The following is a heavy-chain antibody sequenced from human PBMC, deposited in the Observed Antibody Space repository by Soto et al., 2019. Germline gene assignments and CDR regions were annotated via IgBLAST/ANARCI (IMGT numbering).Heavy chain of an antibody. CDR1: GFVFSDYG. D-gene: IGHD1-26*01. J-gene: IGHJ4*02. Sequence: QEQLVESGGGVVQPGTSLRLSCAASGFVFSDYGMHWARQAPGKGLEWVTTISNDGRAKYYPDSVQGRFTVSRDNSKSMLYLQMNSLTVEDTAVYYCSPMYSGSFISYWGQGTLVTVSS. CDR2: ISNDGRAK. CDR3: SPMYSGSFISY. V-gene: IGHV3-30*03.